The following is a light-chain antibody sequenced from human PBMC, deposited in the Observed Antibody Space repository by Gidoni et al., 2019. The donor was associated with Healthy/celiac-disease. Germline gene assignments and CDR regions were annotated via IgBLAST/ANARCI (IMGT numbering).Light chain of an antibody. J-gene: IGKJ4*01. CDR2: AAS. Sequence: DIQMTQSPSSLSASVGERVTITCRASQSISSYLNWYQQKPGKAPKLLIYAASSLQSGVPSRFSGSGSGTDFTLTISSLQPEDFVTYYCQQSYSTPLTCGGGTKVEIK. CDR1: QSISSY. CDR3: QQSYSTPLT. V-gene: IGKV1-39*01.